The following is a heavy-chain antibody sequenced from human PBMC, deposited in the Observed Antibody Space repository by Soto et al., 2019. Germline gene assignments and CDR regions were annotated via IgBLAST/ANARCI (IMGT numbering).Heavy chain of an antibody. D-gene: IGHD2-2*02. CDR3: ARPYCDSTSCYTDWFDP. J-gene: IGHJ5*02. CDR2: VNPKSGNT. Sequence: QVQLVQSGAEVKKPGASVKVCCKASGYSFSTYDINWVRQAAGQGLEWMGWVNPKSGNTDYAQRFRGRVTMTSNTSISTAYMELSALTPEDTAVYYCARPYCDSTSCYTDWFDPWGQGTLVTVSS. CDR1: GYSFSTYD. V-gene: IGHV1-8*01.